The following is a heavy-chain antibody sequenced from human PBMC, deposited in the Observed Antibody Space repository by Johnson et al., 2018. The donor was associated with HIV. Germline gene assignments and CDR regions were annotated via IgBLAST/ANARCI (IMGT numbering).Heavy chain of an antibody. CDR3: AGDFGGQLVLTFDI. J-gene: IGHJ3*02. Sequence: QMLLVESGGGLVQPGGSLRLSCAASGFTFSDYYMSWIRQAPGKGLEWVSYISSSGSTIYYADSLKGRFTISRDNAKKSLYLQMNSLRVEDTAVYYCAGDFGGQLVLTFDIWGQGTMVTVSS. D-gene: IGHD6-13*01. CDR1: GFTFSDYY. CDR2: ISSSGSTI. V-gene: IGHV3-11*04.